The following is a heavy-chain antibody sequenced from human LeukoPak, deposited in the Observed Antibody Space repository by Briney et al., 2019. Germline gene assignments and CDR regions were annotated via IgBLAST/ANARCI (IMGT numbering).Heavy chain of an antibody. Sequence: SVKVSCKASGGTFSSYAISWVRQAPGQGLEWMGRIIPILGIANYAQKFQGRVTITADKSTSTAYMELSSLRSEDTAVYYCARVGGVFFNYYDSSGYPFDYWGQGTLVTVSS. J-gene: IGHJ4*02. D-gene: IGHD3-22*01. V-gene: IGHV1-69*04. CDR2: IIPILGIA. CDR3: ARVGGVFFNYYDSSGYPFDY. CDR1: GGTFSSYA.